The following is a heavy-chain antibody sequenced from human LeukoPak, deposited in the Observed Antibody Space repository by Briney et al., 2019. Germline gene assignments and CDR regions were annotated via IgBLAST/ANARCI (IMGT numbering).Heavy chain of an antibody. Sequence: ASVKVSCKASGYTFTGYYMHWVRQAPGQGLEWMGWINPNSGGTNYAQKFQGRVTMTRDTSISTAYMELSSLRSDDTAVYYCARARIAAAGCFDYWGQGTPVTVSS. J-gene: IGHJ4*02. V-gene: IGHV1-2*02. CDR3: ARARIAAAGCFDY. CDR1: GYTFTGYY. CDR2: INPNSGGT. D-gene: IGHD6-13*01.